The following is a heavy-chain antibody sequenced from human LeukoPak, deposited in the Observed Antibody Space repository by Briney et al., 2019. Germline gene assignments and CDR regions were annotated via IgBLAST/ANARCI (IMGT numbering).Heavy chain of an antibody. CDR3: AREAGDIVVVQAVIDY. Sequence: GGSLRLSCAASGFTFSDYYMSWLRQAPGKGLEWVAYISSSGSTIYYADSVRGRFTISRDNANNSLYLQMNSLRAEDTAVYYCAREAGDIVVVQAVIDYWGQGTLVTVSS. D-gene: IGHD2-2*01. V-gene: IGHV3-11*04. J-gene: IGHJ4*02. CDR1: GFTFSDYY. CDR2: ISSSGSTI.